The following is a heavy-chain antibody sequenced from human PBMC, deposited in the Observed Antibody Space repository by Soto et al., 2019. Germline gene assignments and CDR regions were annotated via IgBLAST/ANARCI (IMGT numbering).Heavy chain of an antibody. CDR2: IYDSGFT. D-gene: IGHD3-22*01. V-gene: IGHV4-61*08. Sequence: SETLSLTCTVSGGSISSGGYYWSWIRQHPGKGLEWIGYIYDSGFTNYNPSLKSRVTISADTSKNQFSLKLTSVTAADTAVYYCARDRAYYDSNGFYFDYWGQGTLVTVSS. J-gene: IGHJ4*02. CDR3: ARDRAYYDSNGFYFDY. CDR1: GGSISSGGYY.